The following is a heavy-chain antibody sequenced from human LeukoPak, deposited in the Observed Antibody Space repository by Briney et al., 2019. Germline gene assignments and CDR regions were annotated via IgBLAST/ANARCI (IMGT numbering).Heavy chain of an antibody. Sequence: ASVKVSCKASGGTFSSYAISWVRQAPGQGLEWMGGIIPIFGTANYAQKFQGRVTITADESTSTAYMELRSLRSDDTAVYYCARDRSQGYFDWLLSNTNAFDIWGQGTMVTVSS. V-gene: IGHV1-69*13. CDR1: GGTFSSYA. CDR2: IIPIFGTA. CDR3: ARDRSQGYFDWLLSNTNAFDI. J-gene: IGHJ3*02. D-gene: IGHD3-9*01.